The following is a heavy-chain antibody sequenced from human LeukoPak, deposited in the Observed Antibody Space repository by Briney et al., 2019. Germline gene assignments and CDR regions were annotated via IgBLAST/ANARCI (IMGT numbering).Heavy chain of an antibody. CDR2: ISSSGSTI. J-gene: IGHJ4*02. D-gene: IGHD7-27*01. Sequence: GGSLRLSCAASGFPFNNHHLNWVRQAPGRGLEWVSYISSSGSTIYYADSVKGRFTMSIDNAQNSLYLHMDSLRDEDTAVYYCARDRPNWGIDFWGQGTLVTVSS. CDR1: GFPFNNHH. CDR3: ARDRPNWGIDF. V-gene: IGHV3-48*02.